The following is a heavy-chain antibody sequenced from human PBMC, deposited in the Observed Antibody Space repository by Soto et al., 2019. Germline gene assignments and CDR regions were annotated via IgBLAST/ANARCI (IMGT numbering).Heavy chain of an antibody. Sequence: GESLKISCKGSGYSFTSYWIGWVRQMPGKGLEWMGIIYPGDSDTRYSPSFQGQVTISADKSISTAYLQWSSLKASDTAMYYCARQPTPDVDTAMVGYYYYYGMDVWGQGTTVTVSS. CDR1: GYSFTSYW. V-gene: IGHV5-51*01. J-gene: IGHJ6*02. D-gene: IGHD5-18*01. CDR2: IYPGDSDT. CDR3: ARQPTPDVDTAMVGYYYYYGMDV.